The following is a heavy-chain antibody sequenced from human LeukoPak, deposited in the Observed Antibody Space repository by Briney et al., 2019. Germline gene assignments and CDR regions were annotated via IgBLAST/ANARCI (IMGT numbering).Heavy chain of an antibody. CDR2: ISSSSSYI. Sequence: GGSLRFSCAASGFTFSSYSMNWVRQAPGKGLEWVSSISSSSSYIYYADSVKGRFTISRDNAKNSLYLQMNSLRAEDTAVYYCARGGWIDAFDIWGQGTMVTVSS. V-gene: IGHV3-21*01. CDR1: GFTFSSYS. CDR3: ARGGWIDAFDI. D-gene: IGHD6-19*01. J-gene: IGHJ3*02.